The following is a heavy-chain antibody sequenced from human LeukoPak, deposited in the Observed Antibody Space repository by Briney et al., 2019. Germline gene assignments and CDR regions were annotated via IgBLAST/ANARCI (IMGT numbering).Heavy chain of an antibody. CDR3: ARDVRYYDDPGSFDY. CDR1: GGTFSSSA. Sequence: ASVKVSCKASGGTFSSSAISWVRQAPGQGLEWMGGIIPIFGTANYAQKFQGRVTITTDESTSTAYMELSSLRSEDTAVYYCARDVRYYDDPGSFDYWGQGTLVTVSS. V-gene: IGHV1-69*05. D-gene: IGHD3-22*01. J-gene: IGHJ4*02. CDR2: IIPIFGTA.